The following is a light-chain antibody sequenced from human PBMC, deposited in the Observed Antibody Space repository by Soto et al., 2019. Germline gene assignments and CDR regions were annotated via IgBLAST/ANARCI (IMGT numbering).Light chain of an antibody. V-gene: IGLV2-14*01. CDR2: EVS. CDR3: SSYTSSGTQV. CDR1: SSDIGGYNY. J-gene: IGLJ3*02. Sequence: QSSLTQPASVSGSPGQSITISCTGTSSDIGGYNYVSWYQQYPGKVPKLMIYEVSNRPSGVSYRFSGSKSGNTASLTISGLQTEDEADYYCSSYTSSGTQVFGEGTKLTVL.